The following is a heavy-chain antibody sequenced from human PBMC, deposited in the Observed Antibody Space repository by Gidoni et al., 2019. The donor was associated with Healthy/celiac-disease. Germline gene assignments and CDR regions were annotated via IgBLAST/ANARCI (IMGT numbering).Heavy chain of an antibody. CDR3: AKLADYYDSSGYNFVGDY. Sequence: EVQLLESGGGLVQPGGSLRLSCAASGFTFRSYALSWVRQAPGKGLEWVSAISGSGGSTYYADSVKGRFTISRDNSKNTLYLQMNSLRAEDTAVYYCAKLADYYDSSGYNFVGDYWGQGTLVTVSS. D-gene: IGHD3-22*01. CDR2: ISGSGGST. J-gene: IGHJ4*02. V-gene: IGHV3-23*01. CDR1: GFTFRSYA.